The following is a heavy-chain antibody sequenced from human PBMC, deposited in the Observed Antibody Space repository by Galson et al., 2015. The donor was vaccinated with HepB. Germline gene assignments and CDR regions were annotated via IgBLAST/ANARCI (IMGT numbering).Heavy chain of an antibody. J-gene: IGHJ3*01. CDR2: ISVGSSYI. V-gene: IGHV3-21*01. CDR3: ARGFLPSSGDLT. CDR1: GFTFRSYS. Sequence: SLRLSCAASGFTFRSYSLTWVRQAPGKGLEWVSSISVGSSYIYYADSVMGRFTISRDNSKNTVYLQMNSLRAEDTAVYYCARGFLPSSGDLTWGQGTVVAVSS. D-gene: IGHD7-27*01.